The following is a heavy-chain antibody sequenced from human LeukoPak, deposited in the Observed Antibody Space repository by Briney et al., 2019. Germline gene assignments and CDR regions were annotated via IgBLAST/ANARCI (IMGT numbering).Heavy chain of an antibody. CDR2: ISWNSGSI. CDR1: GFTFDDYA. V-gene: IGHV3-9*01. Sequence: GRSLRLSCAASGFTFDDYAMHWVRQAPGKGLEWVSGISWNSGSIGHADSVKGRFTISRDNAKNSLYLQMNSLRAEDTALYYCAKDSERKMATTNPDYWGQGTLVTVSS. J-gene: IGHJ4*02. CDR3: AKDSERKMATTNPDY. D-gene: IGHD5-24*01.